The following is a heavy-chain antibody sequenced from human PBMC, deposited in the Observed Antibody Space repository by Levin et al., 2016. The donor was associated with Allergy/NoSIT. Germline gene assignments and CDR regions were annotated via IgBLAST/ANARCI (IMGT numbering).Heavy chain of an antibody. CDR1: GFTFSSYS. Sequence: GGSLRLSCAASGFTFSSYSMNWVRQAPGKGLEWVSSISSSSSYIYYADSVKGRFTISRDNAKNSLYLQMNSLRAEDTAVYYCAREGVEMATINVISYDYWGQGTLVTVSS. CDR2: ISSSSSYI. D-gene: IGHD5-24*01. CDR3: AREGVEMATINVISYDY. V-gene: IGHV3-21*01. J-gene: IGHJ4*02.